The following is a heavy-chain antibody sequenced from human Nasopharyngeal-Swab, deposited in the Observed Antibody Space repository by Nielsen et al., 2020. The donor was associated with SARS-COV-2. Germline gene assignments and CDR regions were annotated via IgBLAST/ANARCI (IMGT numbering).Heavy chain of an antibody. J-gene: IGHJ6*02. CDR1: GYNFAGYW. V-gene: IGHV5-51*01. CDR3: ARSGTYYGMDV. CDR2: IYPGDSDT. D-gene: IGHD1-26*01. Sequence: KVSCKASGYNFAGYWIGWVRQMPGRGLEWMGIIYPGDSDTRYSPSFQGQVTISVDKSINTAFLHSSSLKASDIATYYCARSGTYYGMDVWGQGTTVIVSS.